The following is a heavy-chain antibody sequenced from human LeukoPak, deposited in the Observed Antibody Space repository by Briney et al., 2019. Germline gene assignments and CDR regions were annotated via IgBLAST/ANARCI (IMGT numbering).Heavy chain of an antibody. CDR3: ARLPHRLWFGRRTPRDWFDP. V-gene: IGHV4-4*02. CDR1: GGSISSSNW. CDR2: INHSGST. D-gene: IGHD3-10*01. Sequence: SETLSLTCAVSGGSISSSNWWSWVRQPPGKGLEWIGEINHSGSTNYNPSLKSRVTISVDTSKNQFSLKLSSVTAADTAVYYCARLPHRLWFGRRTPRDWFDPWGQGTLVTVSS. J-gene: IGHJ5*02.